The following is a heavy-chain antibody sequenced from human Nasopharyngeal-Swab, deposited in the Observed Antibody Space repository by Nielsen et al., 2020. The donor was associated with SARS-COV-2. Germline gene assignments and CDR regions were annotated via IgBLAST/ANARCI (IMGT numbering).Heavy chain of an antibody. V-gene: IGHV4-59*01. CDR1: GGSISSYY. CDR3: ARAQYSGYDYYYYMDV. CDR2: IYYSGST. J-gene: IGHJ6*03. D-gene: IGHD5-12*01. Sequence: GSLRLSCTVSGGSISSYYWSWIRQPPGKGLEWIGYIYYSGSTNYNPSLKSRVTISVDTSTNQFSLKLSSVTAADTAVYYCARAQYSGYDYYYYMDVWGKGTTVTVSS.